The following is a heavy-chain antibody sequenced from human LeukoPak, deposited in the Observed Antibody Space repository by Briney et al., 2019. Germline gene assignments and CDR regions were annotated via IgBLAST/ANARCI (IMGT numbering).Heavy chain of an antibody. CDR1: GYTFTSYY. J-gene: IGHJ4*02. V-gene: IGHV1-46*01. D-gene: IGHD4-23*01. CDR3: ARDRGGLRWSDFDY. CDR2: INPSGGST. Sequence: ASVKVSCKASGYTFTSYYMHWVRQAPGQGLEWMGIINPSGGSTSYAQKFQGRVTMTTDTSTNTAYMELRTLRSDDTAVYYCARDRGGLRWSDFDYWGQGTLVTVSS.